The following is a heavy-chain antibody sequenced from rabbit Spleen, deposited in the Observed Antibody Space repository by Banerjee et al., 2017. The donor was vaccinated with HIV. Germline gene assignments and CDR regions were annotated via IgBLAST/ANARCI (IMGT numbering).Heavy chain of an antibody. CDR1: GFDFSNYG. Sequence: QEQLVESGGGLVQPGGSLKLSCKASGFDFSNYGVSWVRQTPGKGLEWIGYIDPIFGRTYYASWVDGRFTISSHNAQNTLYLQLDSLTAADTATYFCVRGASSSGYYNLWGPGTLVTVS. J-gene: IGHJ4*01. V-gene: IGHV1S47*01. CDR3: VRGASSSGYYNL. CDR2: IDPIFGRT. D-gene: IGHD1-1*01.